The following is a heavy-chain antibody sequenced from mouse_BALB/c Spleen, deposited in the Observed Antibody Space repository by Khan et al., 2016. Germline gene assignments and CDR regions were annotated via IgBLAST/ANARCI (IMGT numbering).Heavy chain of an antibody. CDR3: ARMGYYAY. D-gene: IGHD3-1*01. Sequence: VQLQESGAELAKPGASVKMSCKAAGYTFTSYWMHWVKQRPGQGLEWIGYINPSTGYTEYNQKFKDKATLTADKSSSTAYMQLSSLTSEDSAVYSCARMGYYAYWGQGTLVTVSA. J-gene: IGHJ3*01. CDR2: INPSTGYT. CDR1: GYTFTSYW. V-gene: IGHV1-7*01.